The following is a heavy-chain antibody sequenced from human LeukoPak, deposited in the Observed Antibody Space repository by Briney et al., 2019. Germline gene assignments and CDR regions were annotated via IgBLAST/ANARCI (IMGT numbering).Heavy chain of an antibody. CDR1: GGSISSYY. V-gene: IGHV4-59*08. CDR2: IYHSGST. J-gene: IGHJ3*02. Sequence: SETLSLTCTVSGGSISSYYWSWIRQPPGKGLEWIGSIYHSGSTYYNPSLKSRVTISVDTSKNQFSLKLSSVTAADTAVYYCARQPQGYCSSTSCENDAFDIWGQGTMVTVSS. D-gene: IGHD2-2*01. CDR3: ARQPQGYCSSTSCENDAFDI.